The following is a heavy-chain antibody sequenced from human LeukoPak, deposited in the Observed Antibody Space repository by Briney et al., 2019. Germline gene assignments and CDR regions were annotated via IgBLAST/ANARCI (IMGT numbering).Heavy chain of an antibody. J-gene: IGHJ4*02. CDR2: ISSSSSYI. CDR1: GFTFSSYS. V-gene: IGHV3-21*01. D-gene: IGHD4-23*01. Sequence: GGSLRLSCAASGFTFSSYSMNWVRQAPGKGLEWVSSISSSSSYIYHADSVKGRFTISRDNAKNSLYLQMNSLRAEDTAVYYCASFRDDYGGNRDYWGQGTLVTVSS. CDR3: ASFRDDYGGNRDY.